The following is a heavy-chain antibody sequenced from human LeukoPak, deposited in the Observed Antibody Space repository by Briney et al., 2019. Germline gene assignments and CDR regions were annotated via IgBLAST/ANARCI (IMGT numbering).Heavy chain of an antibody. D-gene: IGHD3-10*01. V-gene: IGHV1-46*01. J-gene: IGHJ4*02. Sequence: ASVKVSCKSSGYTFTSYYMYWVRQAPGQGLEWMGIIKPSGGSTSYAQKFQGRVTMTRDTSTSTVYMELSSLRSEDRAVYYGARDSGMVRGTVDYWGQRTLVTVSS. CDR3: ARDSGMVRGTVDY. CDR1: GYTFTSYY. CDR2: IKPSGGST.